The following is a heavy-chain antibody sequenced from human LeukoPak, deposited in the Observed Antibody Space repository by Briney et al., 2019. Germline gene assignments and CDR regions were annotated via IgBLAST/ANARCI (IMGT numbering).Heavy chain of an antibody. V-gene: IGHV1-18*01. CDR3: ARGAIRSWYYYNIPGDFDY. CDR1: GYTFTSYG. CDR2: ISAYNGNT. J-gene: IGHJ4*02. Sequence: ASVKVSCKASGYTFTSYGISWVRQAPGQGLEWMGWISAYNGNTNYAQKLQGRVTMTTDTSTSTAYMELRSLRSDDTAVYYCARGAIRSWYYYNIPGDFDYWSQGTLVTVSS. D-gene: IGHD6-13*01.